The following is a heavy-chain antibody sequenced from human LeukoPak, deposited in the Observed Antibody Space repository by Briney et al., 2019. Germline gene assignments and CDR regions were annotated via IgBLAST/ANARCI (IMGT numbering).Heavy chain of an antibody. D-gene: IGHD3-22*01. CDR1: GGSISSYY. Sequence: SETLSLTCTVSGGSISSYYWSWIRQPAGEGLEWIGRIYTSGSTNYNPSLKSRVTMSVDTSKNQFSLKLSSVTAADTAVYYCAREYYYDSSGYSGVDYWGQGTLVTVSS. V-gene: IGHV4-4*07. CDR3: AREYYYDSSGYSGVDY. J-gene: IGHJ4*02. CDR2: IYTSGST.